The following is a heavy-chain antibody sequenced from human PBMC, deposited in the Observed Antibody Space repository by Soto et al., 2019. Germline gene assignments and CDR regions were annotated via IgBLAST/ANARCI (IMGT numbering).Heavy chain of an antibody. V-gene: IGHV4-34*01. CDR1: GGSFSGYY. CDR2: INHSGST. D-gene: IGHD6-19*01. Sequence: SETLSLTCAVYGGSFSGYYWSWIRQPPGKGLEWIGEINHSGSTNYNPSLKSRVTISVDTSKNQFSLKLSSVTAADTAVYYCARFLGSGPGNYYYYGMDVWGQGTTVTVSS. CDR3: ARFLGSGPGNYYYYGMDV. J-gene: IGHJ6*02.